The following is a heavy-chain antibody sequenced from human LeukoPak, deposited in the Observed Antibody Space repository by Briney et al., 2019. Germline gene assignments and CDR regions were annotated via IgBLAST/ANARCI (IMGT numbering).Heavy chain of an antibody. CDR3: ARVPSAIAVAELFDY. CDR2: INWNGGST. J-gene: IGHJ4*02. CDR1: GFIFDDYS. V-gene: IGHV3-20*04. D-gene: IGHD6-19*01. Sequence: PGRSLRLSCAASGFIFDDYSMSWVRQVPGKGLEWVSGINWNGGSTGYADSVKGRFTISRDNAKNSLYLQMNSLRAEDTALYYCARVPSAIAVAELFDYWGQGTLVTVSS.